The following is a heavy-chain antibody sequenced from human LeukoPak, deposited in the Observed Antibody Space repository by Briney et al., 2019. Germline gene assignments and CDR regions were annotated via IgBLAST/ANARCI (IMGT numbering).Heavy chain of an antibody. D-gene: IGHD4-11*01. V-gene: IGHV4-30-2*01. CDR2: IYHSGST. CDR3: ARRAVTSSGHFDY. J-gene: IGHJ4*02. Sequence: SETLSLTCAVSGGSISSGGYSWSWIRQPPGKGLEWIGYIYHSGSTYYNPSLKSRVTISVDTSKNQFSLKLSSVTAADTAVYYCARRAVTSSGHFDYWGQGTLVTVSS. CDR1: GGSISSGGYS.